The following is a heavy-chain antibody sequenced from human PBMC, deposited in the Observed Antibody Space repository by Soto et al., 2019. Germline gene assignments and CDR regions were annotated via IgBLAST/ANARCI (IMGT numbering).Heavy chain of an antibody. CDR3: ARGGAEGRKSFFRSRRPHTCSYHGIGV. V-gene: IGHV3-33*01. CDR2: IWYDGSNK. Sequence: GKGLEWVAVIWYDGSNKYYADSVKGRFTISRDNSKNTLYLQMNSLRAEDTAVYYCARGGAEGRKSFFRSRRPHTCSYHGIGV. D-gene: IGHD6-13*01. J-gene: IGHJ6*01.